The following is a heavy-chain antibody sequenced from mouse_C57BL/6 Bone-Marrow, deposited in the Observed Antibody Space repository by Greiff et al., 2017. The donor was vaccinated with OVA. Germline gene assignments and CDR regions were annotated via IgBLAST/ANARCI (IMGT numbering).Heavy chain of an antibody. Sequence: VQLQQSGTVLARPGASVKMSCKTSGYTFTSYWMHWVKQRPGQGLEWIGAIYPGNSDTSYNQKFKGKAKLTAVTSASTAYMELSSLTNEDSAVDYCTRSSFWDAYFDVWGTGTTVTVSS. D-gene: IGHD4-1*01. CDR1: GYTFTSYW. V-gene: IGHV1-5*01. J-gene: IGHJ1*03. CDR2: IYPGNSDT. CDR3: TRSSFWDAYFDV.